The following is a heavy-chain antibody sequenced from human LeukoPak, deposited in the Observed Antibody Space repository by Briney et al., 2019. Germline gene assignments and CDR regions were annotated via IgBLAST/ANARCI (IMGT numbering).Heavy chain of an antibody. CDR2: IYTSGST. CDR3: ARELPYDYVWGSYRPLAFDI. V-gene: IGHV4-4*07. Sequence: SETLSLTCTVSGGSISSYYWSWIRQPAGKGLEWIGRIYTSGSTNYNPSLKSRVTMSVDTSKNQFSLKLSSVTAADTAVYYCARELPYDYVWGSYRPLAFDIRGQGTIVTVSS. D-gene: IGHD3-16*02. CDR1: GGSISSYY. J-gene: IGHJ3*02.